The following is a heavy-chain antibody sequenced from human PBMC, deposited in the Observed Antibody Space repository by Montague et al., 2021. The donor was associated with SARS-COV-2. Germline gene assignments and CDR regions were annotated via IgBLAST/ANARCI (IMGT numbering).Heavy chain of an antibody. CDR1: GLSIDNYG. CDR3: VRGAMAGPFDY. V-gene: IGHV3-20*04. CDR2: ITWNGGRI. Sequence: SLRLSCAASGLSIDNYGMSWVRQLPGKGLEWVSGITWNGGRIGYTDPVKGRFTISRDNAKKSLFLQMSSLRVEDTALYYCVRGAMAGPFDYWGQGILVTVSS. J-gene: IGHJ4*02. D-gene: IGHD5-18*01.